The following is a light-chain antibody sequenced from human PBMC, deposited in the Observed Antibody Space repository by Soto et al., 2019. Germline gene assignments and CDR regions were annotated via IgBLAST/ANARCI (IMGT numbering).Light chain of an antibody. CDR1: SSDVGGYNY. CDR2: GVT. Sequence: QSALTQPASVSGSHGQSITISCTGTSSDVGGYNYVSWYQQHPGKAPKLMIYGVTNRPSGVSNRFSGSKSGNTASLTISGLQAEDEADYYCSSYTSSTTLSVVFGGGTKLTVL. V-gene: IGLV2-14*01. J-gene: IGLJ2*01. CDR3: SSYTSSTTLSVV.